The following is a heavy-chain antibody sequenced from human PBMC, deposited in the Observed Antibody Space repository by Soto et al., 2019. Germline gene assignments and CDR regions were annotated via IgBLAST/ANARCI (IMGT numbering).Heavy chain of an antibody. J-gene: IGHJ5*01. D-gene: IGHD6-19*01. V-gene: IGHV3-23*01. Sequence: GGSLRLSCAASGFTFSSYAMGWVRQAPGKGLGWVSSISNSGDDTYYADSVKGRFTISRDNSKNTLYLQMNSLRVEDTAIYFCVKKVGGMHPLDSWGQGTLVTVSS. CDR1: GFTFSSYA. CDR2: ISNSGDDT. CDR3: VKKVGGMHPLDS.